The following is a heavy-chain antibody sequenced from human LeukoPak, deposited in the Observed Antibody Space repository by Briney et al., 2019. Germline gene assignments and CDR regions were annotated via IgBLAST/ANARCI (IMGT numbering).Heavy chain of an antibody. CDR1: GYTFTGYY. CDR3: ARDPSVPLERPDY. V-gene: IGHV1-2*02. Sequence: EASVKVSCKASGYTFTGYYMHWVRQAPGQGLEWMGWINPNSGGTNYAQKFQGRVTMTRDTSISTAYMELSRLRSDDTAVYYCARDPSVPLERPDYWGQGTLVTVSS. D-gene: IGHD1-1*01. J-gene: IGHJ4*02. CDR2: INPNSGGT.